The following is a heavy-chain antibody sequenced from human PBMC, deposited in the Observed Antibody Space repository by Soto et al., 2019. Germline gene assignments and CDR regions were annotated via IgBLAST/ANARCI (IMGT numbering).Heavy chain of an antibody. CDR3: ARCSGGSCYSGWFDP. Sequence: QLQLQESGSGLVKPSQTLSLTCAVSGGSISSGGYSWSWIRQPPGKGLEWIGYIYHSGSTYYNPSLKSRVTISVDRSKNQFSLKLSSVTAADTAVYHCARCSGGSCYSGWFDPWGQGTLVTVSS. CDR1: GGSISSGGYS. D-gene: IGHD2-15*01. CDR2: IYHSGST. J-gene: IGHJ5*02. V-gene: IGHV4-30-2*01.